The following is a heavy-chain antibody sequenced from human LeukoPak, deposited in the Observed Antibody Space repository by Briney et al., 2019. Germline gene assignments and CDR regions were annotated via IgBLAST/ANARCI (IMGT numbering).Heavy chain of an antibody. CDR3: AKDSASVAAAGNEVDY. CDR2: IRYDGSNK. V-gene: IGHV3-30*02. Sequence: GGSLRLSCAASGFTFSSYGMHWVRQAPGKGLEWVAFIRYDGSNKYYADSVKGRFTISRDNSKNTLYLQMNSLRAEDTAVYYCAKDSASVAAAGNEVDYWGQGTLVTVSS. D-gene: IGHD6-13*01. J-gene: IGHJ4*02. CDR1: GFTFSSYG.